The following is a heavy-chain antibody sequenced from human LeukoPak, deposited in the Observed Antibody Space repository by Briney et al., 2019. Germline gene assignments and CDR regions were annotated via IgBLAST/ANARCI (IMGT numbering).Heavy chain of an antibody. CDR3: ARVGLRGRSNYYGMDV. V-gene: IGHV3-53*01. Sequence: TGGSLRLSCAASGFTVSSNYMSWVRQAPGKGLEWVSVIYSGGSTYYADSVKGRFTISRDNSKNTLYLQMNSLRAEDTAVYYCARVGLRGRSNYYGMDVWGQGTTVTVSS. J-gene: IGHJ6*02. D-gene: IGHD5-12*01. CDR1: GFTVSSNY. CDR2: IYSGGST.